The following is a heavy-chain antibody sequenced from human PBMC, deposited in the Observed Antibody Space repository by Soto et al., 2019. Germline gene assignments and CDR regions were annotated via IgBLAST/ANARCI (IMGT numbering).Heavy chain of an antibody. CDR3: ASGEIGDTIFGVPPVAYYYGLDV. Sequence: SETLSLTCTVSGGSIGGSNYFWGWIRQSPGTGLEWLGTIYSSGSTYYNPSLKSRITMSLDTSKNQFSLNLGSVTAADTGVYYCASGEIGDTIFGVPPVAYYYGLDVWGQGTTVTVSS. J-gene: IGHJ6*02. V-gene: IGHV4-39*07. D-gene: IGHD3-3*01. CDR1: GGSIGGSNYF. CDR2: IYSSGST.